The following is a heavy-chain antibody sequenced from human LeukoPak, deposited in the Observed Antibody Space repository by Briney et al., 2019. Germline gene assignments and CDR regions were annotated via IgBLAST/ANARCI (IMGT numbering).Heavy chain of an antibody. J-gene: IGHJ4*02. CDR3: ARDYGYYGSGSYDY. V-gene: IGHV3-7*01. CDR2: IKQGASEK. D-gene: IGHD3-10*01. CDR1: GFTFSSYW. Sequence: GGSLRLSCAASGFTFSSYWMSWVRQAPGRGLEWVANIKQGASEKYYVDSVKGRFTTSRDNAKNSLYLQMNSLRAEDTAVYYCARDYGYYGSGSYDYWGQGTLVTVSS.